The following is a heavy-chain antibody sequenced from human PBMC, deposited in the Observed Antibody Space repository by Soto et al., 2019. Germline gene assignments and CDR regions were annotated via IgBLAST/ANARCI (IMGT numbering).Heavy chain of an antibody. CDR3: ATQEVGGSYVYTFDP. J-gene: IGHJ5*01. CDR1: GGSITSSSYY. Sequence: SETLFLTCTVSGGSITSSSYYWGWIRQPPGKGLEWIGSIYYSGSTYYNPSLKSRVTISVDTSKNQFSLKLSSVTAADTAVFFCATQEVGGSYVYTFDPWGQGTLVTGPS. D-gene: IGHD1-26*01. V-gene: IGHV4-39*01. CDR2: IYYSGST.